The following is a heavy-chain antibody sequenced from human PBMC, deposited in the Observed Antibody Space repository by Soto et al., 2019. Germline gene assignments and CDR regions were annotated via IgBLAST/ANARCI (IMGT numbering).Heavy chain of an antibody. D-gene: IGHD3-10*02. J-gene: IGHJ5*02. CDR2: ISPFNGYT. CDR3: ARGYALGNYYVGLGNGVDP. V-gene: IGHV1-18*01. Sequence: QVHLVQSGAEVKKPGASVKVSCKASGYSFTNYGIAWVRQAPGQGLEWMGWISPFNGYTDYAPNFEGRVSMTTDTSTSTADMGLTSLRSDDTAVYFCARGYALGNYYVGLGNGVDPWGQGTLVIVSS. CDR1: GYSFTNYG.